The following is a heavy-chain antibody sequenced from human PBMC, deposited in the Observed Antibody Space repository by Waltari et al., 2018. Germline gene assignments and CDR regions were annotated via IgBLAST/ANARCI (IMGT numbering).Heavy chain of an antibody. CDR3: ARVSAGDAFDI. CDR1: GYTFTGYY. Sequence: QVQLVQSGAEVKKPGASVKVSCKASGYTFTGYYMHWGRQAPGQGLEWMGWINPNRGGTNYAQKFQGRVTMTRDTSISTAYMELSRLRSDDTAVYYCARVSAGDAFDIWGQGTMVTVSS. J-gene: IGHJ3*02. CDR2: INPNRGGT. D-gene: IGHD6-13*01. V-gene: IGHV1-2*02.